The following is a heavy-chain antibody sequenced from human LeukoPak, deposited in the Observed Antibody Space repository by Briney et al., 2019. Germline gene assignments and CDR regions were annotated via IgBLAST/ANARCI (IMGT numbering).Heavy chain of an antibody. CDR3: AKGGPVSYDFWSGLVGLNWFDP. CDR2: ISAYNGNT. Sequence: ASVKVSCKASGYTFTSYGISWVRQAPGQGLEWMGWISAYNGNTNYAQKLQGRVTMTTDTSTSTAYMELRSLRSDDTAVYYCAKGGPVSYDFWSGLVGLNWFDPWGQGTLVTVSS. CDR1: GYTFTSYG. D-gene: IGHD3-3*01. V-gene: IGHV1-18*01. J-gene: IGHJ5*02.